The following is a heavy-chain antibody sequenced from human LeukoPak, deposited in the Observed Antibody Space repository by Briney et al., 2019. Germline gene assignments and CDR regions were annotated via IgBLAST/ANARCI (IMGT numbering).Heavy chain of an antibody. V-gene: IGHV3-23*01. D-gene: IGHD2-21*02. CDR3: AKLGPVAYCGGDCYTWDY. Sequence: GGSLRLSCAASGFTFSSYAMSWVRQAPGKGLEWVSAISGSGGSTYYADSVKGRFTISRDNSKNTLYLQMNSLRAEDTAVYYCAKLGPVAYCGGDCYTWDYWGQGTLVTVSS. J-gene: IGHJ4*02. CDR1: GFTFSSYA. CDR2: ISGSGGST.